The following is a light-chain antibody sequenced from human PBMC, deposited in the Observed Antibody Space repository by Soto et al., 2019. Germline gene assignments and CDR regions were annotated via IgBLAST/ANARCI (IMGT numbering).Light chain of an antibody. CDR1: SSNIGSNS. CDR2: STS. Sequence: QPVLTQPPSASGTPGQRVTISCSGSSSNIGSNSVNWYQQLPGTAPKLLVYSTSQRPSGVPDRFSGSKSGTSASLAISALQSEDEADYFCAAWDDSLNGLYVFGTGTKLTVL. J-gene: IGLJ1*01. CDR3: AAWDDSLNGLYV. V-gene: IGLV1-44*01.